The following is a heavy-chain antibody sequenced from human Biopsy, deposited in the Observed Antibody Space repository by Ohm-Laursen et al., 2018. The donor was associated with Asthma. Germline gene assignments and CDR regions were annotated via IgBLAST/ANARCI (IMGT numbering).Heavy chain of an antibody. CDR3: VRDGTDDAFDI. CDR2: IPKDASTQ. J-gene: IGHJ3*02. V-gene: IGHV3-30*01. D-gene: IGHD1-1*01. Sequence: SLRLSCAASGFSFSNFAIRWVRQAPGKGLEWVGVIPKDASTQDYADSVKGRFTMARDNSKNTLDLQMNSLREEDTAVYYCVRDGTDDAFDIWGQGTVVSVSS. CDR1: GFSFSNFA.